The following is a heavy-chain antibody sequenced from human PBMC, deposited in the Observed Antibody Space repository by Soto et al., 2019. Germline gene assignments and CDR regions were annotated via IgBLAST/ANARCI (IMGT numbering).Heavy chain of an antibody. CDR1: GFTFSSYA. J-gene: IGHJ6*02. V-gene: IGHV3-23*01. Sequence: GGSLRLSCAASGFTFSSYAMSWVRQAPGKGLEWVSAISGSGGSTYYADSVKGRFTISRDNSKNTRYLQMNSLRAEDTAVYYCAKARLVPAATVYYYYGMDVWGQGTTVTVSS. CDR2: ISGSGGST. D-gene: IGHD2-2*01. CDR3: AKARLVPAATVYYYYGMDV.